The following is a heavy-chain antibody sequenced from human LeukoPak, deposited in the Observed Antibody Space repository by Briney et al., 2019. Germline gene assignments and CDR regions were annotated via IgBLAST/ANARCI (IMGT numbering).Heavy chain of an antibody. CDR2: ISSSSSYI. CDR1: GFTFRSYS. V-gene: IGHV3-21*01. Sequence: PGGSLRLSCAASGFTFRSYSMNWVRQAPGKGLEWVSSISSSSSYIYYADSVKGRFTISRDNAKNSLYLQMNSLRAEDTAVYYCASTSNCGGDCYPSWFDPWGQGTLVTVSS. CDR3: ASTSNCGGDCYPSWFDP. J-gene: IGHJ5*02. D-gene: IGHD2-21*02.